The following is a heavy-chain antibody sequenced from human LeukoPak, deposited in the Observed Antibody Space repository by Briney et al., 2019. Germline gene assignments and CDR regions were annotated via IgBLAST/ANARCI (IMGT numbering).Heavy chain of an antibody. J-gene: IGHJ6*02. CDR1: GYTFTSYD. V-gene: IGHV1-8*01. CDR2: MNPNSGNT. Sequence: ASVKVSCKASGYTFTSYDINWVRQATGQGLEWMGWMNPNSGNTGYAQKFQGRVTMTGNTSISTAYMELSSLRSEDTAVYYCARGYCSGGSCYFGNYYYYGMDVWGQGTTVTVSS. D-gene: IGHD2-15*01. CDR3: ARGYCSGGSCYFGNYYYYGMDV.